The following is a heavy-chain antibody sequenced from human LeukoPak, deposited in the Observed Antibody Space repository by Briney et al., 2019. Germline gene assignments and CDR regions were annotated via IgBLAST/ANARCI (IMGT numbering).Heavy chain of an antibody. CDR1: GGSISSGDYY. D-gene: IGHD3-22*01. CDR2: MYYSGST. V-gene: IGHV4-30-4*01. J-gene: IGHJ5*02. CDR3: ARLYYYDSRIDP. Sequence: SQTLSLTCTVSGGSISSGDYYWSWIRQPPGKGLEWIAYMYYSGSTYYNPSLKSRVTMSADTSKSQFSLKLSCVTAADTAVYYCARLYYYDSRIDPWGQRILVTVSS.